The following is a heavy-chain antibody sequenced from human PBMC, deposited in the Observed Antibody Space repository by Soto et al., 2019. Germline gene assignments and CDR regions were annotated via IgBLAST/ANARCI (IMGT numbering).Heavy chain of an antibody. V-gene: IGHV1-18*01. CDR1: GYTFTSYG. CDR2: ISAYNGNT. CDR3: ARGPYIVATITEYYYYYYMDV. J-gene: IGHJ6*03. D-gene: IGHD5-12*01. Sequence: ASVKVSCKASGYTFTSYGISWVRQAPGQGLEWMGWISAYNGNTNYAQKLQGRVTMTTDTSTSTAYMELRSLRSDDTAVYYCARGPYIVATITEYYYYYYMDVWGKGTTVTAP.